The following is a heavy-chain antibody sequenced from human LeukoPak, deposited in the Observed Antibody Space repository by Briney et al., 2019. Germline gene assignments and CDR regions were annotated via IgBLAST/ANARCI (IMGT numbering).Heavy chain of an antibody. CDR2: IYYSGST. J-gene: IGHJ6*03. V-gene: IGHV4-59*01. CDR1: GGSISSSY. CDR3: ARVAAAGYYYYYMDV. Sequence: SETLSLTCTVSGGSISSSYWSWIRQPPGKGLEWIGYIYYSGSTNYNPSLKSRVTISVDTSKNQFSLKLSSVTAADTAVYYCARVAAAGYYYYYMDVWGKGTTVTISS. D-gene: IGHD6-13*01.